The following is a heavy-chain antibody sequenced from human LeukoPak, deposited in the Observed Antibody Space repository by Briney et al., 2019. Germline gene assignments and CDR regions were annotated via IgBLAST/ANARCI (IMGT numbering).Heavy chain of an antibody. Sequence: SETLSLTCTVSGGSISSYYWSWIRQPPGKGLEWIGYIYYSGSTNYNPSLKSRVTISVDTSKNQFSLKLSSVTAADTAVYYCARIRIGATLAFDIWGQGTMVTVSS. CDR1: GGSISSYY. V-gene: IGHV4-59*08. CDR3: ARIRIGATLAFDI. CDR2: IYYSGST. D-gene: IGHD1-26*01. J-gene: IGHJ3*02.